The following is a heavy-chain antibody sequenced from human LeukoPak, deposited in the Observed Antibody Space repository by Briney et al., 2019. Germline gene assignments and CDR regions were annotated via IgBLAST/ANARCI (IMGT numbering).Heavy chain of an antibody. D-gene: IGHD1-26*01. Sequence: GGSLRLSCAASGFTFRSYTMNWVRQAPGKGLEWVSYISSGSTTIYYADSVKGRFTISRDNAKNSLYLQMNSLRAEDTAVYYCARGISELDYWGQGTLVTVSS. CDR1: GFTFRSYT. CDR3: ARGISELDY. J-gene: IGHJ4*02. CDR2: ISSGSTTI. V-gene: IGHV3-48*01.